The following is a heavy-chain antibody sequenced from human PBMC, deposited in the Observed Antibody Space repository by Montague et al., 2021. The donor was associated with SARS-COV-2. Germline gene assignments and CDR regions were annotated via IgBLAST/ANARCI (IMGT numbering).Heavy chain of an antibody. V-gene: IGHV4-61*01. CDR2: IYYSGST. J-gene: IGHJ6*03. Sequence: SETRSLTCTVSGGSISSSSYYWSWIRQPPGKGLEWIGYIYYSGSTNYNPSLKSRVTISVDTSKNQFPLKLSSVTAADTAVYYCARDSRTDFDWLFPDSGSYYYYMDVWGKGTTVTVSS. CDR3: ARDSRTDFDWLFPDSGSYYYYMDV. D-gene: IGHD3-9*01. CDR1: GGSISSSSYY.